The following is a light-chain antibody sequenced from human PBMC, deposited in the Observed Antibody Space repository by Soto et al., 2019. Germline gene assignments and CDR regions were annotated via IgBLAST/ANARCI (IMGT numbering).Light chain of an antibody. J-gene: IGKJ2*01. CDR3: QQGHNWPLT. V-gene: IGKV3-15*01. Sequence: EIAMTQSPATLSVSPGERATLSCRASLSISTELAWYQQIPGQPPRLLIYSASTRSTGVPARFTGSGSGSEFALTASGLQSGDFAIYYCQQGHNWPLTFGQGTRLEI. CDR2: SAS. CDR1: LSISTE.